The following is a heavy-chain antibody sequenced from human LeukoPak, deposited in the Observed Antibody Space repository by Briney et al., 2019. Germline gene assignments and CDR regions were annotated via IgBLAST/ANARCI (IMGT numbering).Heavy chain of an antibody. CDR3: ARENSGSYHGGFDY. D-gene: IGHD1-26*01. Sequence: ASVKVSCKASGGTFSSYAISWVRQAPGQGLEWMGWINPNSGGTNYVQKFQGRVTMTRDTSISTAYMELSRLRSDDTAVYYCARENSGSYHGGFDYWGQGTLVTVSS. CDR2: INPNSGGT. J-gene: IGHJ4*02. CDR1: GGTFSSYA. V-gene: IGHV1-2*02.